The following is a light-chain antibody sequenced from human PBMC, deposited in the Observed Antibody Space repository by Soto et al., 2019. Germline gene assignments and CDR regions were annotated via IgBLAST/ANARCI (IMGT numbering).Light chain of an antibody. V-gene: IGLV1-40*01. CDR2: GDI. CDR3: SLYTSENAYV. Sequence: QSVLTQPPSVSGAPGQRVTISCTGSSSNIGEGHDVHWYQQLPGRAPKVLIYGDINRPSGVPDRFSGSKSGTSASLAITGLQAEDEADYYCSLYTSENAYVFGTGTKVTVL. CDR1: SSNIGEGHD. J-gene: IGLJ1*01.